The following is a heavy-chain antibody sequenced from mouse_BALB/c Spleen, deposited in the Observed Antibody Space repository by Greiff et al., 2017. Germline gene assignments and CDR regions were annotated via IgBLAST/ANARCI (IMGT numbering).Heavy chain of an antibody. CDR1: GYTFTDYE. V-gene: IGHV1-15*01. CDR2: IDPETGGT. D-gene: IGHD2-14*01. CDR3: TRNYRYYFDY. Sequence: VQLQQSGAELVRPGASVTLSCKASGYTFTDYEMHWVKQTPVHGLEWIGAIDPETGGTAYNQKFKGKATLTADKSSSTAYMELRSLTSEDSAVYYCTRNYRYYFDYWGQGTTLTVSS. J-gene: IGHJ2*01.